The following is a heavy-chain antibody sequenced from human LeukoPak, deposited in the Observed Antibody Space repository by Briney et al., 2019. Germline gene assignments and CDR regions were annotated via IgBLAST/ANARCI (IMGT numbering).Heavy chain of an antibody. Sequence: SETLSLTCTVSGGSISSYYWSRIRQPPGKGLEWIGYIYYSGSTNYNPSLKSRVTISVDTSKNQFSLKLSSVTAADTAVYYCARSGPTLAVAGTGYFDYWGQGTLVTVSS. CDR3: ARSGPTLAVAGTGYFDY. D-gene: IGHD6-19*01. CDR1: GGSISSYY. V-gene: IGHV4-59*01. CDR2: IYYSGST. J-gene: IGHJ4*02.